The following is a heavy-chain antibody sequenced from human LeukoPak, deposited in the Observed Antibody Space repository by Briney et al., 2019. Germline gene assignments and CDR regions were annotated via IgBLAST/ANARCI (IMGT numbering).Heavy chain of an antibody. D-gene: IGHD2-15*01. CDR3: AQGGCSGGSCYPLGY. J-gene: IGHJ4*02. CDR1: GGSFSGYY. V-gene: IGHV4-34*01. Sequence: SETLSLTCAVYGGSFSGYYWSWIRQPPGKGLDWIGEINHSGSTNYNPSLKSRVTISVDTSKNQFSLKLSSVTAADTAVYYCAQGGCSGGSCYPLGYWGQGTLVTVSS. CDR2: INHSGST.